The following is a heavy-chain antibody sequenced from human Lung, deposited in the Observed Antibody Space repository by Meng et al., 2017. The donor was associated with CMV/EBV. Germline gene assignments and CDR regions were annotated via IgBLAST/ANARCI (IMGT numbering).Heavy chain of an antibody. Sequence: KASGYTFSDFGITWVRQAPGQGLEWMGWINGDNGNTNYAQRFQGRVTLTTDTATRTAYMELRSLRSDDMAVYFCAREPSGYNYGPDYWGQGTLVTVSS. J-gene: IGHJ4*02. CDR2: INGDNGNT. D-gene: IGHD5-18*01. CDR1: GYTFSDFG. CDR3: AREPSGYNYGPDY. V-gene: IGHV1-18*03.